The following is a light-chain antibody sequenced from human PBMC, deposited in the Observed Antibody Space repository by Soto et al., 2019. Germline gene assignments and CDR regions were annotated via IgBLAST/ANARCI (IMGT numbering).Light chain of an antibody. Sequence: DIPLTQSPSFLSASVGDRVTITCRASQGISSYLAWYQQKPGKAPKLLIYAASTLQSGVPSRFSGSGSGTEFPLTISSLQPEDFATYYCQQRNSYPWTFGQGTKVEIK. CDR2: AAS. CDR1: QGISSY. J-gene: IGKJ1*01. CDR3: QQRNSYPWT. V-gene: IGKV1-9*01.